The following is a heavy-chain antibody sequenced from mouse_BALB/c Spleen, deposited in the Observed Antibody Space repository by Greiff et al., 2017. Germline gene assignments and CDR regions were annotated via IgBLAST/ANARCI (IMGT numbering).Heavy chain of an antibody. J-gene: IGHJ2*01. D-gene: IGHD1-2*01. CDR2: IYPGDGDT. CDR1: GYAFSSYW. Sequence: VQLQESGAELVRPGSSVKISCKASGYAFSSYWMNWVKQRPGQGLEWIGQIYPGDGDTNYNGKFKGKATLTADKSSSTAYMQLSSLTSDDSAVYFCARDRGYYFDYWGQGTTLTVSS. V-gene: IGHV1-80*01. CDR3: ARDRGYYFDY.